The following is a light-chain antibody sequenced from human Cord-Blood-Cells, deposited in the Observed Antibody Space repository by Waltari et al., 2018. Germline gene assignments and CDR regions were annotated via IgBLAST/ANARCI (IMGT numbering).Light chain of an antibody. CDR3: HQSYSTPFT. V-gene: IGKV1-39*01. Sequence: DIQMTQSPSSLSASVGDRVTITCRASQSSSSYLNWYQKKPGKAHKLLIYAASSLQSGVPSRFSGSGSGTDFTLTISSLQPEDFATYYCHQSYSTPFTFGPGTKVDIK. CDR2: AAS. J-gene: IGKJ3*01. CDR1: QSSSSY.